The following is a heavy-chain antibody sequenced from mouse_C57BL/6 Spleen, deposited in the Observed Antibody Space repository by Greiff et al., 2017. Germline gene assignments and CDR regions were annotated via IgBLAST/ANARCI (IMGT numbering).Heavy chain of an antibody. J-gene: IGHJ4*01. CDR3: AGFITTVVAKDYYAMDY. CDR2: IDPSDSYT. Sequence: QVQLQQPGAELVKPGASVKLSCKASGYTFTSYWMQWVKQRPGQGLEWIGEIDPSDSYTNYNQKFKGKATLTVDNSSSTAYMQLSSLTSEDSAVYYCAGFITTVVAKDYYAMDYWGQGTSVTVSS. D-gene: IGHD1-1*01. CDR1: GYTFTSYW. V-gene: IGHV1-50*01.